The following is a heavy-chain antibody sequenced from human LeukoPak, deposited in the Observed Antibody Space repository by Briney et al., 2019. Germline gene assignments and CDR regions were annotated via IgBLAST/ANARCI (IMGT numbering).Heavy chain of an antibody. CDR2: ISGSGSTI. CDR1: GFTFSSYE. V-gene: IGHV3-48*03. D-gene: IGHD3-22*01. Sequence: GGSLRLSCAASGFTFSSYEMNWVRRAPGKGLEWVSYISGSGSTIYYADSVKGRFTISRDNAKNSLYLQMNSLRAEDTAVYYCARRPGGYDSSGYSDYWGQGTLVTVSS. CDR3: ARRPGGYDSSGYSDY. J-gene: IGHJ4*02.